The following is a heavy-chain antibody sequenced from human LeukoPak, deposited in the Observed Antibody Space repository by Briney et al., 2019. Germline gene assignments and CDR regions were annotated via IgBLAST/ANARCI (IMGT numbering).Heavy chain of an antibody. Sequence: SGVSLRLSCAASGFTFSSYWMHWVRQAPGKGLEWVAVIWYDGSNKYYADSVKGRFTISRDNSKNTLYLQVNSLRAEDTAVYYCARGRDTSYFDYWGQGTLVTVSS. CDR2: IWYDGSNK. CDR3: ARGRDTSYFDY. D-gene: IGHD3-16*02. J-gene: IGHJ4*02. V-gene: IGHV3-33*08. CDR1: GFTFSSYW.